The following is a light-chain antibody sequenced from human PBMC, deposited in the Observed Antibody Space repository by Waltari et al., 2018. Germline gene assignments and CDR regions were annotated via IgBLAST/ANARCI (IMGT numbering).Light chain of an antibody. J-gene: IGKJ4*01. CDR2: STS. V-gene: IGKV1-39*01. CDR1: RSVADF. Sequence: IQMTQSPSSLSASVGDRVTITCRASRSVADFLIWYQQKPGKALKLLIYSTSTLQSGFPSRFSGSGYGTDFTLTINSLQPEDFATYYCQQYYTTLGTFGGGTNVEI. CDR3: QQYYTTLGT.